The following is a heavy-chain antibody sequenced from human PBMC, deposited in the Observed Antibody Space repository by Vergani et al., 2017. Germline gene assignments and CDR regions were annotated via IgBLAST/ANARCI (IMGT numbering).Heavy chain of an antibody. D-gene: IGHD3-9*01. Sequence: QLHLQESGPGLVKPSETLSLTCTVSGGSITRSRYYWGWIRQPPGKGLEWIGNIYHSGGSYYNPSLKGRVTISVDTSKNQFSLEGTSVTAADTAIYFCARTESFILRFFHWALWGQGTLVTVSS. J-gene: IGHJ4*02. CDR1: GGSITRSRYY. V-gene: IGHV4-39*01. CDR2: IYHSGGS. CDR3: ARTESFILRFFHWAL.